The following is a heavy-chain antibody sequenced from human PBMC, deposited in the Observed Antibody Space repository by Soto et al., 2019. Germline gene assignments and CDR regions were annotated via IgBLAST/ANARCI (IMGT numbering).Heavy chain of an antibody. CDR3: ARQATGYYYGWFDP. CDR2: IFYSGST. Sequence: LSLTCTVSGGSISNYYWSWIRQPPGRGLEWIGHIFYSGSTNYTPSLKSRVTMSVDTSKNQFSLKLTSVTAADTAVYFCARQATGYYYGWFDPWGQGTLVTVSS. CDR1: GGSISNYY. V-gene: IGHV4-59*08. J-gene: IGHJ5*02. D-gene: IGHD3-22*01.